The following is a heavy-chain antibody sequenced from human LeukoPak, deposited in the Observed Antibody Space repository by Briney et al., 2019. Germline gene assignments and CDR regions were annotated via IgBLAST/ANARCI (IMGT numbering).Heavy chain of an antibody. J-gene: IGHJ6*02. CDR2: INPNSGGT. V-gene: IGHV1-2*04. Sequence: ASVKVSCKASGYTFTGYYMHWVGQAPGQGLEWMGWINPNSGGTNYAQKFQGWVTLTRDTSISTAYLELSRLRSDDTAVYYCARGVAARPIFEDYYYYGMDVWGQGTTVTVSS. CDR1: GYTFTGYY. CDR3: ARGVAARPIFEDYYYYGMDV. D-gene: IGHD6-6*01.